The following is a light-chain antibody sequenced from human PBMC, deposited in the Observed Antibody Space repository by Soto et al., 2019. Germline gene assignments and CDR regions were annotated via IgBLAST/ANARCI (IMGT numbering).Light chain of an antibody. CDR2: GAS. Sequence: EIVMTQSPGTLSVSPGERATLSCRASQSVSSNLAWYQQKPGQAPRHLIYGASTRAAGIPARFSGSGSGTEFTLTISSLQSEDFAVYYCQQYNNWPPTFGQGTKVEV. CDR1: QSVSSN. V-gene: IGKV3-15*01. J-gene: IGKJ1*01. CDR3: QQYNNWPPT.